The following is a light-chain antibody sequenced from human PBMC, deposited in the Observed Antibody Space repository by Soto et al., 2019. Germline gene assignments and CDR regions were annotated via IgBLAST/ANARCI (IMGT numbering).Light chain of an antibody. J-gene: IGKJ2*01. CDR2: DAS. CDR1: QSVSTS. Sequence: DIQLTQSPSSLSASVGDRVIISCRASQSVSTSLNWYRQKPGKAPELLIFDASKLQSGVPSRFAGSDSWTYFTLTISTLQPEDFATYYCQQSHAFPYTFGQGTNLDIK. V-gene: IGKV1-39*01. CDR3: QQSHAFPYT.